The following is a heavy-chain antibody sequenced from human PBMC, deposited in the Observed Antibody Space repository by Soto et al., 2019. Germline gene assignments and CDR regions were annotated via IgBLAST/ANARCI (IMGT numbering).Heavy chain of an antibody. CDR2: ISSSSSTI. J-gene: IGHJ4*02. CDR3: ARDLMVRGVTSVY. D-gene: IGHD3-10*01. CDR1: LFTFSSYS. Sequence: WGSLRLSCSASLFTFSSYSMNCFRHLPGKGLELVSYISSSSSTIYYADSVKGRFTISRDNAKNSLYLQMNSLRDEDTAVYYCARDLMVRGVTSVYWGQGTLVTVSS. V-gene: IGHV3-48*02.